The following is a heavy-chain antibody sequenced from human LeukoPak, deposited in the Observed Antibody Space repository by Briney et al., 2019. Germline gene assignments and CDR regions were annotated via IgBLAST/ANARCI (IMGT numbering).Heavy chain of an antibody. D-gene: IGHD3-3*01. V-gene: IGHV4-59*01. CDR3: PRGGRSGDFLSGYYLT. Sequence: SETVSLTCTVSGGSISSYYWSWIREPPGKGLEGIGDIYYSGSTNYNPSLKSRVTISVDTSKNQFSLKLSSVTATDTAVYYCPRGGRSGDFLSGYYLTWGQRNLVTVSS. CDR2: IYYSGST. J-gene: IGHJ5*02. CDR1: GGSISSYY.